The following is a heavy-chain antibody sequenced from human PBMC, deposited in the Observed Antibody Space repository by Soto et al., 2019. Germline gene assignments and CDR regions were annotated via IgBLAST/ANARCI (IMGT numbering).Heavy chain of an antibody. V-gene: IGHV4-30-4*01. Sequence: QVQLQESGPGLVKPSQTLSLTCTVSGGSISSGDYYWSWIRQPPGKGLEWIGYIYYSGSTYYNPSLTSRVTISVDTSKNQFSLKLSSVTAADTAVYYCARESFGRLREYNWFDPWGQGTLVTVSS. J-gene: IGHJ5*02. CDR2: IYYSGST. D-gene: IGHD4-17*01. CDR3: ARESFGRLREYNWFDP. CDR1: GGSISSGDYY.